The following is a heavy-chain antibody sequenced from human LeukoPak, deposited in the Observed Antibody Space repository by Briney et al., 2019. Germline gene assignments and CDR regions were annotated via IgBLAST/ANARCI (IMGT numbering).Heavy chain of an antibody. D-gene: IGHD3-22*01. CDR3: AKDPRVSVYYDSSGTPYYFDY. J-gene: IGHJ4*02. CDR2: IKPDGSER. Sequence: GGSLRLSCAASGFTFDDYAMHWVRQAPGKGLEWVASIKPDGSERYYVDSLRGRFTISRDNAKTSLYLQMNSLRAEDTAVYYCAKDPRVSVYYDSSGTPYYFDYWGQGTLVTVSS. CDR1: GFTFDDYA. V-gene: IGHV3-7*03.